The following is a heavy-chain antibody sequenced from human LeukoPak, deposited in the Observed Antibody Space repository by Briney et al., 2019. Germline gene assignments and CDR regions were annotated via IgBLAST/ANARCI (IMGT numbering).Heavy chain of an antibody. D-gene: IGHD2-8*01. Sequence: SVKVSCKASGGTLSSYAISWVQQAPGQGLEWMGGIIPIFGTANYAQKFQGKVTITADESTSTAYMELSSLRSEDTAVYYCARAWWGHCTNGVCYTQDDAFDIWGQGTMVTVSS. CDR1: GGTLSSYA. J-gene: IGHJ3*02. V-gene: IGHV1-69*13. CDR3: ARAWWGHCTNGVCYTQDDAFDI. CDR2: IIPIFGTA.